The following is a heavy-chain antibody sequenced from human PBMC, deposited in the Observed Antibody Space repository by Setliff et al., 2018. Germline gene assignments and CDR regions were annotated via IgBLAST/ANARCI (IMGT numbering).Heavy chain of an antibody. CDR3: ARASVVHAVTIGY. CDR1: GVSISNSDYY. CDR2: IYYRGNN. V-gene: IGHV4-39*01. Sequence: PSETLSLTCTVSGVSISNSDYYWGWTRQPPGKGLEWIGSIYYRGNNFSNPSIRSRVTMSVDTSKNQFSLNLTSVTAADTAIYYCARASVVHAVTIGYWGQGTLVTVS. D-gene: IGHD4-4*01. J-gene: IGHJ4*02.